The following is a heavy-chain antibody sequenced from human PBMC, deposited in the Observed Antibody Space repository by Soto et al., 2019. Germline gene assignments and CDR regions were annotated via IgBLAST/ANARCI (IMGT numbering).Heavy chain of an antibody. CDR3: GRPISGTAAGFDP. Sequence: VHLVESGGGLVQPGGSLRVSCVASGFSFNTSWMHWVRQVPGKGPVWVSRINVDGTRTTYADSVKGRFTISRDNSKNTLYLQMDSVRVDDTAVYYCGRPISGTAAGFDPWGQGTLVTVSS. D-gene: IGHD1-26*01. CDR2: INVDGTRT. J-gene: IGHJ5*02. CDR1: GFSFNTSW. V-gene: IGHV3-74*01.